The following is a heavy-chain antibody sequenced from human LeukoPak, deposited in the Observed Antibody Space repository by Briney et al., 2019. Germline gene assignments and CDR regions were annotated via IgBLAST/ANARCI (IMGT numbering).Heavy chain of an antibody. CDR3: AREAYGDYEPTLFDY. CDR1: GYTFTGYY. D-gene: IGHD4-17*01. J-gene: IGHJ4*02. Sequence: ASVKVSCKASGYTFTGYYMHWVRQAPGQGLEWMGWINPNSGGTNYAQKFQGRVTMTRDTSISTAYMELSRLRSDDTAVYHCAREAYGDYEPTLFDYWGQGTLVTVSS. V-gene: IGHV1-2*02. CDR2: INPNSGGT.